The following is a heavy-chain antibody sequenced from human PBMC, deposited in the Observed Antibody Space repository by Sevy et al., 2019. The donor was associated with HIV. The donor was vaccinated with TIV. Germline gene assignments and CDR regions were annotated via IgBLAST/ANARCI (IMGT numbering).Heavy chain of an antibody. CDR2: MKQDGSEK. CDR1: GFTFSSYW. CDR3: VREGLGGYSYSLDC. J-gene: IGHJ4*02. D-gene: IGHD5-18*01. Sequence: WGSLRLSCAASGFTFSSYWMSWVRQAPGKGLEWVATMKQDGSEKYYVDSVKGRFTISRDNARNSLYLQINSLRAEDTGLYYCVREGLGGYSYSLDCWGQGTLVTVSS. V-gene: IGHV3-7*01.